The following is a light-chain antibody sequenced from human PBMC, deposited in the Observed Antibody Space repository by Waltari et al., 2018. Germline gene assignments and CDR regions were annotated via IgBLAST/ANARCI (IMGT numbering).Light chain of an antibody. CDR1: SLRGYY. Sequence: SSELTQDPAVSVALGQTVRITCQGDSLRGYYARSSQQKPGQAPVLVIYGKNNRPSGIPDRFSGSSSGNTASLTITGAQAEDEAEYYCYSRDSSGDHLRVFGAGTKVTVL. CDR2: GKN. CDR3: YSRDSSGDHLRV. J-gene: IGLJ1*01. V-gene: IGLV3-19*01.